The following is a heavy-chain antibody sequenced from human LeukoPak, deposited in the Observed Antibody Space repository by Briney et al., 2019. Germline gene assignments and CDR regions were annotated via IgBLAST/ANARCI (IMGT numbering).Heavy chain of an antibody. D-gene: IGHD6-13*01. J-gene: IGHJ4*02. Sequence: SVKVSCKASGGTFSSYAISWERQAPGQGLEWMGRIIPILGIANYAQKFQGRVTITADKSTSTAYMELSSLRSEDTAVYYCARDNEAAARAYDYWGQGTLVTVSS. CDR3: ARDNEAAARAYDY. CDR2: IIPILGIA. CDR1: GGTFSSYA. V-gene: IGHV1-69*04.